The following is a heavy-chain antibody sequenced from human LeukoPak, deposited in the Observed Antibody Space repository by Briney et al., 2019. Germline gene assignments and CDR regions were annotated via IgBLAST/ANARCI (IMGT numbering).Heavy chain of an antibody. CDR3: ARGGSNGYNWFDP. J-gene: IGHJ5*02. D-gene: IGHD3-22*01. CDR1: GFIFSSYA. CDR2: ISYDGSNK. V-gene: IGHV3-30-3*01. Sequence: GGSLRLSCAASGFIFSSYAMSWVRQAPGKGLEWVAVISYDGSNKYYADSVKGRFTISRDNSKNTLYLQMNSLTAEDTAFYYCARGGSNGYNWFDPWGQGTLVTVSS.